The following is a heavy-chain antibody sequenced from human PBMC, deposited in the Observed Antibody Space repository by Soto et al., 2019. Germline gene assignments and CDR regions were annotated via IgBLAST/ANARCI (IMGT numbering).Heavy chain of an antibody. CDR2: LSWDRSTV. CDR1: GSSSDPFT. D-gene: IGHD2-15*01. J-gene: IGHJ4*02. Sequence: TGGSPRLSCVASGSSSDPFTMHWVRELPGKGLEWVAGLSWDRSTVAYADSVQGRCTISRDHAKNSVDLLMDSLRPDDTALYFCAVSSPDIVVLPSSIYFTSWGPGTQVTVSS. V-gene: IGHV3-9*02. CDR3: AVSSPDIVVLPSSIYFTS.